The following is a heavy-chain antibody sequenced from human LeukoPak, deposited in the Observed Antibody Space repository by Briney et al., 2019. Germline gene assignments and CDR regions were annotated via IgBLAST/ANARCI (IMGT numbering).Heavy chain of an antibody. D-gene: IGHD4/OR15-4a*01. CDR2: ISYDGSHK. V-gene: IGHV3-30*03. J-gene: IGHJ6*02. Sequence: PGRSLRLPCAASGFTFSSYGMHWVRQAPGKGLEWVAVISYDGSHKYSADSVKGRFTISRDNSKNTLYLQMNSLRTEDTAVYFCSASRPHYGDYYGLDVWATGPRSPSP. CDR3: SASRPHYGDYYGLDV. CDR1: GFTFSSYG.